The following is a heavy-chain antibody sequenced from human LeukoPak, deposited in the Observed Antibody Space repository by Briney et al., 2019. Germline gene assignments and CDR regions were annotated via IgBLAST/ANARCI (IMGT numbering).Heavy chain of an antibody. J-gene: IGHJ4*02. CDR1: GFTFNSYA. Sequence: GGPLRLFCGASGFTFNSYAMSWPPHARGEGVEWVSAIMGSGGSTYYADSVKGRFTISRDNSKNTLYLQMNSLRAEDTAVYYCANSADDIYYFDYWGQGTLVTVSS. V-gene: IGHV3-23*01. CDR2: IMGSGGST. D-gene: IGHD3-9*01. CDR3: ANSADDIYYFDY.